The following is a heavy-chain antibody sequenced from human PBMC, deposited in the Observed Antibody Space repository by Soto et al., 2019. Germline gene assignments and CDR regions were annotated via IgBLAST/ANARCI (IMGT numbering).Heavy chain of an antibody. D-gene: IGHD6-13*01. J-gene: IGHJ4*02. V-gene: IGHV5-51*01. CDR3: ARSPRSSPYFDY. Sequence: PGASLKISCQCSGYTFSNFWIAWVRQLPGKGLEYMGIIYPGDSETRYSPSFHGKVTISADRSIGTAYLQWSSLEASDSAFYFCARSPRSSPYFDYWGQGALVTVPQ. CDR2: IYPGDSET. CDR1: GYTFSNFW.